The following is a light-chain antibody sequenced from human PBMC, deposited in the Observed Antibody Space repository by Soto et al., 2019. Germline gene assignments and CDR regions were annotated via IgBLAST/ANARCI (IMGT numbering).Light chain of an antibody. CDR2: GAS. CDR3: QSYNDCPLT. CDR1: RGVRNK. Sequence: TVLTHSPDTLSMPPGGTATLSCRARRGVRNKVAWYQQPAGHAPRLLIDGASTRASGIPTRFSGSGSGTEFTLTISSLQSEDFAVYFCQSYNDCPLTFGGGTKV. V-gene: IGKV3D-15*01. J-gene: IGKJ4*01.